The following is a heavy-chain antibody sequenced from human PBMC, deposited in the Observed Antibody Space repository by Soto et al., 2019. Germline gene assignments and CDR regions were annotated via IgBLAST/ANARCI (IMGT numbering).Heavy chain of an antibody. CDR3: ATRDTGRVY. CDR1: GVSIGSHDW. D-gene: IGHD5-18*01. J-gene: IGHJ4*02. Sequence: QVQLQESGPGLVKPSGTLSLTCAVSGVSIGSHDWWTWVRQPPGKGLEWIGESHQSGNTNYNSSLESRLTISLDKSKNHFPLQLSSVTVADTAVYYCATRDTGRVYWGQGTLVTVSS. CDR2: SHQSGNT. V-gene: IGHV4-4*02.